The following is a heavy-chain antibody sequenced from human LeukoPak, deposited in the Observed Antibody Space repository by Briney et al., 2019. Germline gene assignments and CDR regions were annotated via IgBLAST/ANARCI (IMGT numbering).Heavy chain of an antibody. CDR1: GGSFSGYY. D-gene: IGHD3-16*01. J-gene: IGHJ4*02. CDR3: ARARGRIILTVGGGHFGY. V-gene: IGHV4-34*01. Sequence: SETLSLTCAVYGGSFSGYYWSWIRQPPGKGLEWIGEINHSGSTNYNPSLKSRVTISVDTSKNQFSLKLSSVTAADTAVYYCARARGRIILTVGGGHFGYWGQGTLVTVSS. CDR2: INHSGST.